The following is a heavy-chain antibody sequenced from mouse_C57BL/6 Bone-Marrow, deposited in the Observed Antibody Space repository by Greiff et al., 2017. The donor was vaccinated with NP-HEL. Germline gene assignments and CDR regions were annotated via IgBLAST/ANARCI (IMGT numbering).Heavy chain of an antibody. V-gene: IGHV1-9*01. D-gene: IGHD1-1*01. Sequence: QVQLQQPGAELVKPGASVKVSCKASGYTFTSYWMHWVKQRPGQGLEWIGEILPGSGSTNYNEKFKGKATFTADTSSNTAYMQLSSLTTEDSAIYYCARGGVTTVVARTPFAYWGQGTLVTVSA. CDR1: GYTFTSYW. J-gene: IGHJ3*01. CDR3: ARGGVTTVVARTPFAY. CDR2: ILPGSGST.